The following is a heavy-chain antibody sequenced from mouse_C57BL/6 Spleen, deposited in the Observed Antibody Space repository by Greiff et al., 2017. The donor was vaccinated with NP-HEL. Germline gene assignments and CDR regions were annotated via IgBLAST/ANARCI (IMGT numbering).Heavy chain of an antibody. Sequence: VQLQQSGPELVKPGASVKISCKASGYAFSSSWMNWVKQRPGKGLEWIGRIYPGDGDTNYNGKFKGKATLTADKSSSTAYMQLSSLTSEDSAVYFCASPYYGSSFWFAYWGQGTLVTVSA. V-gene: IGHV1-82*01. CDR1: GYAFSSSW. CDR3: ASPYYGSSFWFAY. J-gene: IGHJ3*01. D-gene: IGHD1-1*01. CDR2: IYPGDGDT.